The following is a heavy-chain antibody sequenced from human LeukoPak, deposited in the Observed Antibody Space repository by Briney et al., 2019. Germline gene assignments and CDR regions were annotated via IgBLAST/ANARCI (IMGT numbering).Heavy chain of an antibody. J-gene: IGHJ4*02. CDR3: ARQVYGDYVGS. D-gene: IGHD4-17*01. CDR2: ISSSSSYI. CDR1: GGSISSGGYS. Sequence: PSETLSLTCAVSGGSISSGGYSWSWIRQPPGKGLEWVSSISSSSSYIYYADSVKGRFTISRDNAKNSLYLQMNSLRAEDTAVYYCARQVYGDYVGSWGQGTLVTVSS. V-gene: IGHV3-21*01.